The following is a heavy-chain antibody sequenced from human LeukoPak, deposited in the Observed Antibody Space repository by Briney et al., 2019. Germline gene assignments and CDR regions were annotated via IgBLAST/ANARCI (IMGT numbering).Heavy chain of an antibody. CDR3: VRETAYSFDC. Sequence: GGSLRLSCAASGFTFSGYSMTWVRQAPGKGLEWDSYISGSGTNIYNADSVKGRFTISRDNAKNSMYLQMNSLRDEDTAVYYCVRETAYSFDCWGQGTLVTVSS. CDR1: GFTFSGYS. CDR2: ISGSGTNI. D-gene: IGHD1-14*01. V-gene: IGHV3-48*02. J-gene: IGHJ4*02.